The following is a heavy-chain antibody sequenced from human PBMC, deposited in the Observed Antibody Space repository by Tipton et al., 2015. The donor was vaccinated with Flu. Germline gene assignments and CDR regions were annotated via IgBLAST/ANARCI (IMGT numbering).Heavy chain of an antibody. CDR2: MWSDGGNE. Sequence: SLRLSCAASGFTFSSYWMHWVRQAPGRGLQWVAFMWSDGGNEKYADSVKGRFAISRDNAKNSLYLQMNSLRAEDTAVYYCARDRGAAPGAYFFDYWGQGTLVTVSS. D-gene: IGHD6-13*01. CDR3: ARDRGAAPGAYFFDY. CDR1: GFTFSSYW. V-gene: IGHV3-33*08. J-gene: IGHJ4*02.